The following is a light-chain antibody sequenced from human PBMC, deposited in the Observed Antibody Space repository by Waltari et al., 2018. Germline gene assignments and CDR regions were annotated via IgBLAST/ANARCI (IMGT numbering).Light chain of an antibody. Sequence: QSVLAQPPSVSGAPGQRVPIPCTGSSPNIGAGHDVHWYQRLPGTAPKLLIYGNNNRPSGVPDRFSGSKSGTSASLAITGLQAEDEASYYCQSYDTNLVVFGGGTKLTVL. CDR2: GNN. CDR1: SPNIGAGHD. J-gene: IGLJ2*01. CDR3: QSYDTNLVV. V-gene: IGLV1-40*01.